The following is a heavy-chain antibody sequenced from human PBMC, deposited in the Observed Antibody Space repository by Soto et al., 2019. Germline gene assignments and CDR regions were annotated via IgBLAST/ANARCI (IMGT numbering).Heavy chain of an antibody. Sequence: QVQLQESGPGLVKPSQTLSLTCTVSGGSISSGGYYWSWIRQHPGKGLEWIGYIYYSGSTYYNPALKSQVTISVDTSKNQFALKLSSVPAADTAVYYCARACSSTSCYVRDDAFDIWGQGTMVTVSS. V-gene: IGHV4-31*01. J-gene: IGHJ3*02. CDR2: IYYSGST. CDR3: ARACSSTSCYVRDDAFDI. D-gene: IGHD2-2*01. CDR1: GGSISSGGYY.